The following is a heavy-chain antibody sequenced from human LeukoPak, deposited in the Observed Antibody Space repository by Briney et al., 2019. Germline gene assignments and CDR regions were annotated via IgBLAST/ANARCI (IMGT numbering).Heavy chain of an antibody. CDR3: AILGGGYGDYSLSYAFDV. V-gene: IGHV4-4*07. Sequence: SETLSLTCTVSGGSISSYYWSWIRQPAGKGLEWIGRIYTSGSTNYNPSLKSRVTMSVDTSKNQFSLGLSSVTAADTAVYYCAILGGGYGDYSLSYAFDVWGQGTMVTVSS. J-gene: IGHJ3*01. CDR2: IYTSGST. D-gene: IGHD4-17*01. CDR1: GGSISSYY.